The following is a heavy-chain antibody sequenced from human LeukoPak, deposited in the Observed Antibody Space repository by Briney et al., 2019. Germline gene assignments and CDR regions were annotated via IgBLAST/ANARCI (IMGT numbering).Heavy chain of an antibody. J-gene: IGHJ5*02. Sequence: KASETLSLTCAVSGYSTSSGYYWGWIRQPPGKGLEWIGSIYHSGSTYYNPSLKSRVTISVDTSKNQFSLKLSSVTAADTAVYYCARQFGSSWYWFDPWGQGTLVTVSS. CDR2: IYHSGST. D-gene: IGHD6-13*01. CDR1: GYSTSSGYY. V-gene: IGHV4-38-2*01. CDR3: ARQFGSSWYWFDP.